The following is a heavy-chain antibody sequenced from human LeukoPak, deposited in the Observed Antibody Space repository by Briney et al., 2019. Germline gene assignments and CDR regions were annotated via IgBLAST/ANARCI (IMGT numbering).Heavy chain of an antibody. V-gene: IGHV3-21*01. CDR1: GFNFSSYS. CDR2: ISSSSSHI. D-gene: IGHD3-22*01. CDR3: VTDGADYYDSTGYPTYFDY. J-gene: IGHJ4*02. Sequence: GGSLRLSCAASGFNFSSYSMNWVRQAPGKGLEWVSCISSSSSHIYYADSVKGRFTISRDNAKNSLYLQMNSLRAEDTAVYYCVTDGADYYDSTGYPTYFDYWGQGTLVTVSS.